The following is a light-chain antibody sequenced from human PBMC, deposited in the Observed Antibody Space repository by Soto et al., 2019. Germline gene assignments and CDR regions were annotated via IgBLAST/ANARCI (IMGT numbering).Light chain of an antibody. Sequence: DIPMTQSPSSLSASVGDRVTITCQASQDISNYLNWYQQKPGKAPKLLIYDASDLETGVPSRFSGSGSGTDFTFTISSLQPEDIATYYCQQYDHLPLFTFGPGTKVDIK. V-gene: IGKV1-33*01. CDR2: DAS. CDR3: QQYDHLPLFT. J-gene: IGKJ3*01. CDR1: QDISNY.